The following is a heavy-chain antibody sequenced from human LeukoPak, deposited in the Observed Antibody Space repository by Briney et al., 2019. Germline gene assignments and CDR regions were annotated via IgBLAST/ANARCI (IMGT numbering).Heavy chain of an antibody. Sequence: SETLSLTCTVSGGSMSDYYWGCIRQPPGKGLEWIGYISYSGKSNSNPSLKNRVTMSVDMSKNQFSLKLASVTAADTAVYYCVRVGRSLHWNPDFWGLGTLVTVSS. D-gene: IGHD1-1*01. CDR1: GGSMSDYY. CDR3: VRVGRSLHWNPDF. CDR2: ISYSGKS. J-gene: IGHJ4*02. V-gene: IGHV4-59*01.